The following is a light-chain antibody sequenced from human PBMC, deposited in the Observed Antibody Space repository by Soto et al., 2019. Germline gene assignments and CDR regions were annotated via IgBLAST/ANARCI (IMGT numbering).Light chain of an antibody. V-gene: IGKV3-20*01. CDR2: GAS. J-gene: IGKJ5*01. CDR3: QQYGSSPPIT. Sequence: EIVLTQSPGTLSLSPGERATLSCRASQSVSSSYLAWYQQKPGQAPKLLIYGASSRTTGIPDRFSCSGSGTDFTLTISRLEPEDFASYYCQQYGSSPPITFGQGTRLEIK. CDR1: QSVSSSY.